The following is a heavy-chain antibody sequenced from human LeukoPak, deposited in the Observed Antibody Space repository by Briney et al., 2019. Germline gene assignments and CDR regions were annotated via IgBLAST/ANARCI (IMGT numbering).Heavy chain of an antibody. CDR2: IYYSGST. J-gene: IGHJ5*02. CDR3: ARFRGSGSYGGNWFDP. V-gene: IGHV4-59*01. CDR1: GGSISSYY. Sequence: SETLSLTCTVSGGSISSYYWSWIRQPPGKGLEWIGYIYYSGSTNYNPSLKSRVTISVDTSKNQFSLKLSSVTAADTAVCYCARFRGSGSYGGNWFDPWGQGTLVTVST. D-gene: IGHD1-26*01.